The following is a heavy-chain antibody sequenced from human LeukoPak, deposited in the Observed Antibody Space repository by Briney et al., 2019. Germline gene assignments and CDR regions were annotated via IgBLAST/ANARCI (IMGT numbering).Heavy chain of an antibody. CDR3: ARVRYSSGWYYYFDY. CDR1: GFTFSSYW. J-gene: IGHJ4*02. D-gene: IGHD6-19*01. CDR2: IKQDGSEK. V-gene: IGHV3-7*01. Sequence: PGGSLRLSCAASGFTFSSYWMSWVRQAPGKGLEWVANIKQDGSEKYYVDSVKGRFTISRDNAKNSLYLQMNSLRAEDTAVYYCARVRYSSGWYYYFDYWGQGTLSPSPQ.